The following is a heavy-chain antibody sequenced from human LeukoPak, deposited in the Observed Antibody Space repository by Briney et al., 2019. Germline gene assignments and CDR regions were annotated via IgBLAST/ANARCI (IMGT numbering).Heavy chain of an antibody. CDR1: GFTFSSYG. J-gene: IGHJ4*02. Sequence: GGSLRLSCAASGFTFSSYGMNWVRQAPGKGLEWVSYISSSGSTIYYADSVKGRFTISRDNAKNSLYLQMDSLRVEDTAVYYCAKPMDSSGYGHFDYWGQGTLVTVSS. D-gene: IGHD3-22*01. CDR3: AKPMDSSGYGHFDY. CDR2: ISSSGSTI. V-gene: IGHV3-48*03.